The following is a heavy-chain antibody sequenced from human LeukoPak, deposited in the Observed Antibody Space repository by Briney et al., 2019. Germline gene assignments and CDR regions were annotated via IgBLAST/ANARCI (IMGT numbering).Heavy chain of an antibody. CDR3: ASWEANRSGSYYNRPSYYYYYMDV. V-gene: IGHV1-2*02. CDR1: GYTFTGYY. Sequence: ASVKVSCKASGYTFTGYYMHWVRQAPGQGLEWMGWINPNSGGTNYAQKFQGRVTMTRDTSISTAYMELSRLRSDDTAVYYCASWEANRSGSYYNRPSYYYYYMDVWGKGTTVTVSS. D-gene: IGHD3-10*01. J-gene: IGHJ6*03. CDR2: INPNSGGT.